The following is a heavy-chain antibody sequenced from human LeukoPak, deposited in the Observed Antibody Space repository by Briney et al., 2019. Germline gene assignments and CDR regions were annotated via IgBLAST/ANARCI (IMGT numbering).Heavy chain of an antibody. Sequence: ASVKVSCKASGYTFTSYGISWVRQAPGQGLEWMGWISAYNGNTNYAQKLQGRVTMTTDTSTSTAYMELRSLSSDDPAVYDCARVSEQLEPHMDLGGKGPTVTVSS. CDR1: GYTFTSYG. J-gene: IGHJ6*03. CDR2: ISAYNGNT. CDR3: ARVSEQLEPHMDL. V-gene: IGHV1-18*01. D-gene: IGHD1-1*01.